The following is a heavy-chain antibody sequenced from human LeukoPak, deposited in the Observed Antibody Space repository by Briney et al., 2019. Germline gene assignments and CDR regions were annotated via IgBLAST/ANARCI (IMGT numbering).Heavy chain of an antibody. Sequence: PSETLSLTCTVSGGSISSGSYYWSWIRQPAGKGLEWIGRIYTSGSTNYNPSLKSRVTISVDTSKNQFSLKLSSVTAADTAVYYCARDCPDYGGNSHITYYYYYYMDVWGKGTTVTISS. J-gene: IGHJ6*03. V-gene: IGHV4-61*02. CDR1: GGSISSGSYY. CDR3: ARDCPDYGGNSHITYYYYYYMDV. CDR2: IYTSGST. D-gene: IGHD4-23*01.